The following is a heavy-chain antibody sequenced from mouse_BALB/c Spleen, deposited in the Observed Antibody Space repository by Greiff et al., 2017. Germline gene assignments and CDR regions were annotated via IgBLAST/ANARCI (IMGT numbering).Heavy chain of an antibody. Sequence: LQQSGDDLVKPGASVKLSCKASGYTFTSYWMHWVKQRPGQGLEWIGYINPSTGYTEYNQKFKDKATLTADKSSSTAYMQLSSLTSEDSAVYYCARKGAYDYAMDYWGQGTSVTVSS. J-gene: IGHJ4*01. CDR1: GYTFTSYW. V-gene: IGHV1-7*01. D-gene: IGHD1-1*01. CDR3: ARKGAYDYAMDY. CDR2: INPSTGYT.